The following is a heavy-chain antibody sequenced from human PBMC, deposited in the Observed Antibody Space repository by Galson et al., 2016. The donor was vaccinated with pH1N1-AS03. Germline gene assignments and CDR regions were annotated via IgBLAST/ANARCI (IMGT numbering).Heavy chain of an antibody. V-gene: IGHV1-2*04. CDR1: GYTFTDFS. D-gene: IGHD2-2*01. CDR2: IHPNDGVT. CDR3: ARESRGPCRSATCPIAYYFGMDV. J-gene: IGHJ6*02. Sequence: SVKVSCKASGYTFTDFSINWVRQAPGQGLEWMGWIHPNDGVTNYAQNFQAWVTMTRDTSTSTAYLELTGPKSDDTAVYYCARESRGPCRSATCPIAYYFGMDVWGQGTTVIVSS.